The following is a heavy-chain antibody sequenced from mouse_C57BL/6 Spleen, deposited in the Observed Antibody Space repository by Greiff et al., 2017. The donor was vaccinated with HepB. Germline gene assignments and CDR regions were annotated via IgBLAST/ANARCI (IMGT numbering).Heavy chain of an antibody. Sequence: EVQRVESGGGLVQPGGSLKLSCAASGFTFSDYYMYWVRQTPEKRLEWVAYISNGGGSTYYPDTVQCRFTISRGNAKNTLYLQMSRLKSEDTAMYYCARGRLRHSMEYWGQGTSVTVSS. CDR3: ARGRLRHSMEY. V-gene: IGHV5-12*01. CDR2: ISNGGGST. D-gene: IGHD2-4*01. CDR1: GFTFSDYY. J-gene: IGHJ4*01.